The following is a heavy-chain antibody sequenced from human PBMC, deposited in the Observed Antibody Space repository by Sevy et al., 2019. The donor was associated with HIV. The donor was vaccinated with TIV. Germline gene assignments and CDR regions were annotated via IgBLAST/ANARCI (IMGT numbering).Heavy chain of an antibody. Sequence: GGSLRLSCAASGFTFSSYGMHWVRQAPGKGLEWVAVISYDGSNKYYADSVKGRFIISRDNSKNTLYLQMNSLRAEDTAVYYCAKEASSDFWSGYYLDYYYYYGMDVWGQGTTVTVSS. CDR2: ISYDGSNK. J-gene: IGHJ6*02. CDR1: GFTFSSYG. V-gene: IGHV3-30*18. D-gene: IGHD3-3*01. CDR3: AKEASSDFWSGYYLDYYYYYGMDV.